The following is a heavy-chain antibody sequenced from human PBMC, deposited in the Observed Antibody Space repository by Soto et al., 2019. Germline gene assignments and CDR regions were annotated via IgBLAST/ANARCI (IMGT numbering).Heavy chain of an antibody. V-gene: IGHV4-31*03. D-gene: IGHD3-10*01. CDR2: IYHTGST. CDR3: AGSPARSMFAY. Sequence: SETLSLTCSVSGGSVTGGGYYWSWIRQLPGKGLEWIGYIYHTGSTFYNPSLKSRVTISLDTSRSQFSLKLTSVTAADTAMYYCAGSPARSMFAYWGQGSLVTVSS. CDR1: GGSVTGGGYY. J-gene: IGHJ4*02.